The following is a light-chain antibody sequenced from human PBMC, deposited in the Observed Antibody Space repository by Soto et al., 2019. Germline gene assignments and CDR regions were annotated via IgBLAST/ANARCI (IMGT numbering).Light chain of an antibody. CDR1: QTLDRY. CDR2: AAS. CDR3: QQSFDMPRT. J-gene: IGKJ2*01. V-gene: IGKV1-39*01. Sequence: DIQLTQSPSSLSASVGDRVTISCRASQTLDRYLNWYQQKPGKAPKVLIYAASILQTGVPSRFNGGGSGTDFTLTINSLQPEDFGTYYCQQSFDMPRTFCQGTRLEIK.